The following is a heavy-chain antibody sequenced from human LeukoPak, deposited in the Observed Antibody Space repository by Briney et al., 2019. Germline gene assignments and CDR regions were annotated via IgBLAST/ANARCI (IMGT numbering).Heavy chain of an antibody. CDR3: ARDLSTLYAFDI. CDR1: GYTFTGYY. J-gene: IGHJ3*02. CDR2: INPNSGGT. V-gene: IGHV1-2*02. Sequence: ASVKVSCKASGYTFTGYYMHWVRQAPGQGLEWMGWINPNSGGTSYAQKFQGRVTMTRDTSTSTAYMELSRLRSDDTAVYYCARDLSTLYAFDIWGQGTMVTVSS.